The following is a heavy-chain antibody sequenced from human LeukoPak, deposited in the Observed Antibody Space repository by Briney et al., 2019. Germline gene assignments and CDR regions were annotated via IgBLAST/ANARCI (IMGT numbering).Heavy chain of an antibody. CDR1: GFTFSSYA. J-gene: IGHJ4*02. CDR3: TRDNNYFDY. V-gene: IGHV3-74*01. Sequence: GGSLRLSCTASGFTFSSYAMNWVRQAPGKGLVWVSRINSDGSRITYADSVKGRFTISRDNAKNTLYLQMNSLRAEDTAVYYCTRDNNYFDYWGQGTLVTVSS. CDR2: INSDGSRI.